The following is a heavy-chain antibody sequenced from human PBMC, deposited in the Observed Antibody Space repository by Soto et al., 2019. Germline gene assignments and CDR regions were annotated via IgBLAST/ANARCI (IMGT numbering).Heavy chain of an antibody. Sequence: QVQVVQSRAEVKKPGASVKVSCKTSGYTFTEYNINWVRQAPGQGLEYMGWVSPENRNAGYAPQFRGRVSMTADTSINTVYLELTTLTYEDTAVYYCEVTTGYWGQGTLVTVSS. CDR1: GYTFTEYN. J-gene: IGHJ4*02. V-gene: IGHV1-8*01. CDR3: EVTTGY. D-gene: IGHD4-17*01. CDR2: VSPENRNA.